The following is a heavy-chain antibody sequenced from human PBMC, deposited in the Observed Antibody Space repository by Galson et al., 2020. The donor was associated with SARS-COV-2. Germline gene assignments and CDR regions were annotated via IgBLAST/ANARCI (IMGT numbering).Heavy chain of an antibody. V-gene: IGHV4-34*01. CDR3: ARVPRQWGVPLGAFDI. CDR2: INHSGST. J-gene: IGHJ3*02. Sequence: SETLSLTCAVSGGSFSGYYWSWIRQPPGKGLEWIGEINHSGSTNYNPSLKSRVTISVDTSKNQFSLKLSSVTAADTAVYYCARVPRQWGVPLGAFDIWGQGTMVTVSS. CDR1: GGSFSGYY. D-gene: IGHD3-10*01.